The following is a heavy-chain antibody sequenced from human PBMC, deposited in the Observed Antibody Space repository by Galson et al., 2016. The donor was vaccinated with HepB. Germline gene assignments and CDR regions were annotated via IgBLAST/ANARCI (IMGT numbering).Heavy chain of an antibody. V-gene: IGHV3-11*04. CDR1: GFTFSDYY. CDR2: ISSSGSTI. J-gene: IGHJ3*02. Sequence: SLRLSCAASGFTFSDYYMNWIRQAPGKGLEWVSYISSSGSTIYYADFVKGRFTISRDNAKHSVYLHMTALRVDDTAVYFCARRHLGAYGGPSNAFDIWGQGTRVTVST. CDR3: ARRHLGAYGGPSNAFDI. D-gene: IGHD4-11*01.